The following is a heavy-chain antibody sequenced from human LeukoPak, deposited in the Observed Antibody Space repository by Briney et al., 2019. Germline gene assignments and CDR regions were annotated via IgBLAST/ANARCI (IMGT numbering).Heavy chain of an antibody. J-gene: IGHJ3*02. V-gene: IGHV3-21*01. CDR2: ISSSSSYI. CDR3: AREVVVDI. D-gene: IGHD2-15*01. Sequence: GGSLRLSCAASGFTFSSYTLNWVRQAPGKGLEWVSSISSSSSYIYYAGSVRGRFTISRDNAKNSLYLQMNGLRAEDTAVYYCAREVVVDIWGQGTTVTVSS. CDR1: GFTFSSYT.